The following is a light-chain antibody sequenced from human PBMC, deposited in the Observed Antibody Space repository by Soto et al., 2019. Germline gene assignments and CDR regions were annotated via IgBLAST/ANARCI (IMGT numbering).Light chain of an antibody. CDR1: QSVSSN. J-gene: IGKJ2*01. V-gene: IGKV3-15*01. CDR3: QQYNNWPYT. Sequence: EIVMTQSPATLSVSPGERDTLSCRASQSVSSNLAWYQQKPGQAPRLLIYGASTRATGIPARFSGSGSGTEFTLTISSLQSEDFAAYYCQQYNNWPYTFGQGTKVDIK. CDR2: GAS.